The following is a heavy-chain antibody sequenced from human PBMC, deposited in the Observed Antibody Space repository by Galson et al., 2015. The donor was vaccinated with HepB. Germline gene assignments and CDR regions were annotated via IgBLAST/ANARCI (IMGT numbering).Heavy chain of an antibody. CDR1: GFTFSSYA. D-gene: IGHD3-10*01. CDR3: AKGTAGSGFY. Sequence: SLRLSCAASGFTFSSYAMSWVRQAPGKGLEWVPGLSSSGGSTYYADSVKGRFTISRDNSKNTLYLQMNSLTVEDTAVYYCAKGTAGSGFYWGQGTLVTVSS. CDR2: LSSSGGST. V-gene: IGHV3-23*01. J-gene: IGHJ4*02.